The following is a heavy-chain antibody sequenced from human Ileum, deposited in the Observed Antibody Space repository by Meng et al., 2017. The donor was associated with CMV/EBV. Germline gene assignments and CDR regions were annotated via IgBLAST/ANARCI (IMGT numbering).Heavy chain of an antibody. V-gene: IGHV4-34*01. D-gene: IGHD3-10*01. CDR2: INQSGST. J-gene: IGHJ5*02. CDR1: GGSFSAYY. CDR3: ARGGVARGAT. Sequence: SLTCAVYGGSFSAYYWSWIRQPPGKELEWIGEINQSGSTDYNPSLKSRVTISVDSSYNHFSLKLTSVTAADTAVYYCARGGVARGATWGQGTLVTVSS.